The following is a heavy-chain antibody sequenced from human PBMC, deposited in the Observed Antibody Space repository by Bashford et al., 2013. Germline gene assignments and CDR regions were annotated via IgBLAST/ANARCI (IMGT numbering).Heavy chain of an antibody. CDR2: INHSGST. CDR1: Y. D-gene: IGHD3-10*01. J-gene: IGHJ2*01. Sequence: YTSWIRQPPGKGLEWIGEINHSGSTNYNPSLKSRVTISVDTSKNQFSLKLSSVTAADTAVYYCARGLVLYRYFDLWGLAPWSPSPQ. CDR3: ARGLVLYRYFDL. V-gene: IGHV4-34*01.